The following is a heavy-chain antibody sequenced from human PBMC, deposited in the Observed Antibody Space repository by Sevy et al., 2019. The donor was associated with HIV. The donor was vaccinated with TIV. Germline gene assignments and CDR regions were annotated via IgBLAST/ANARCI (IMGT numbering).Heavy chain of an antibody. D-gene: IGHD6-25*01. Sequence: GGSLRLSCAVSGFSFDSYGMTWVRQAPGKGLEWVSGISGSGTRTYYADSVKGRFIISRDNSKNTLYLQMNSLRAEDTAVYYCAKCKGGHRGYFDYWGQGTLVTVSS. CDR2: ISGSGTRT. J-gene: IGHJ4*02. V-gene: IGHV3-23*01. CDR1: GFSFDSYG. CDR3: AKCKGGHRGYFDY.